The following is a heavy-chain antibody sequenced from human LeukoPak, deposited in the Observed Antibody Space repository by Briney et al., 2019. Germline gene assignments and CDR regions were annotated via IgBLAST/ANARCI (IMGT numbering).Heavy chain of an antibody. CDR3: AGRRVLDASFDY. Sequence: GGSLRLSCAASGFTVSNNYMSWVRQAPGKGLEWVSVIYSGDNIYYVESVKGRFTISRDNSKNTLFLQMNRLRAEDTAVYYCAGRRVLDASFDYWGQGTLVTVSS. D-gene: IGHD3-16*01. CDR1: GFTVSNNY. J-gene: IGHJ4*02. CDR2: IYSGDNI. V-gene: IGHV3-66*02.